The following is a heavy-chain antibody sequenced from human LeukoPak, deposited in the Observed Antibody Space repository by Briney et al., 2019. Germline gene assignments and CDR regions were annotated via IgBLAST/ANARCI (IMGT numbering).Heavy chain of an antibody. Sequence: SETLSLTCAVYGGSFSGYYWSWTRQPPGKGLEWIGEINHSGSTNYNPSLKSRVTISVDTSKNQFSLKLSSVTAADTAVYYCARGTGVRFLEWLPPRYYFDYWGQGTLVTVSS. CDR1: GGSFSGYY. J-gene: IGHJ4*02. CDR3: ARGTGVRFLEWLPPRYYFDY. V-gene: IGHV4-34*01. CDR2: INHSGST. D-gene: IGHD3-3*01.